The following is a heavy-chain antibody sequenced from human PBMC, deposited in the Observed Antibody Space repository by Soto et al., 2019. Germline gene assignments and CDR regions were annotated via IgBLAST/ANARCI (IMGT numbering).Heavy chain of an antibody. Sequence: GGSLRLSCAASGFTFDDYAMHWVRQAPGKGLEWVSGISWNSGSTGYADSVKGRFTISRDNAKNTLYLQMNSLRAEDTAVYYCAKDIVDTAMAYYYYYGMDVWGQGTTVTVSS. V-gene: IGHV3-9*01. CDR3: AKDIVDTAMAYYYYYGMDV. CDR1: GFTFDDYA. J-gene: IGHJ6*02. CDR2: ISWNSGST. D-gene: IGHD5-18*01.